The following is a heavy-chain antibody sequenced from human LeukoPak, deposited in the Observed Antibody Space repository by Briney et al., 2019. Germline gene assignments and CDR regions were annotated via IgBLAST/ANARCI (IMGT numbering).Heavy chain of an antibody. D-gene: IGHD3-10*01. Sequence: GGSLRLSCAASGYTFSSSWMHWVRQAPGKGLVWVSRINSDGSSTTYADSVKGRFTISRDNAKNTLYLQMNSLRAEDTAVYYCARVQYYGSGSYYNWFDPWGQGTLVTVSS. J-gene: IGHJ5*02. V-gene: IGHV3-74*01. CDR2: INSDGSST. CDR3: ARVQYYGSGSYYNWFDP. CDR1: GYTFSSSW.